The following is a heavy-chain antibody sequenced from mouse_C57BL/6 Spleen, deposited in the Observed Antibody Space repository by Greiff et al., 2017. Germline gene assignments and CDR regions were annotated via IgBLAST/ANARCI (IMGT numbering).Heavy chain of an antibody. D-gene: IGHD3-1*01. CDR1: GYTFTSYW. CDR3: AMGSNGGGYAY. V-gene: IGHV1-50*01. J-gene: IGHJ3*01. Sequence: QVQLQQPGAELVQPGASVKLSCKASGYTFTSYWMQWVKQRPGQGLEWIGEIDPSDSYTNYNQKFKSKATLTVDTSASTAYMQLSSLTSEDSAVYYCAMGSNGGGYAYWGQGTLVTVSA. CDR2: IDPSDSYT.